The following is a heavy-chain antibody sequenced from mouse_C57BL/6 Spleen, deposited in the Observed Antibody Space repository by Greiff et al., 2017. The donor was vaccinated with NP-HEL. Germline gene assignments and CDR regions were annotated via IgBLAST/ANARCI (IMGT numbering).Heavy chain of an antibody. Sequence: EVMLVESGGGLVKPGGSLKLSCAASGFTFSSYAMSWVRQTPEKRLEWVATISDGGSYTYYPDNVKGRFTISRDNAKNNLYLQMSHLKSEDTAMYYCARAQLPYFDYWGQGTTLTVSS. CDR2: ISDGGSYT. V-gene: IGHV5-4*03. J-gene: IGHJ2*01. CDR3: ARAQLPYFDY. CDR1: GFTFSSYA. D-gene: IGHD3-1*01.